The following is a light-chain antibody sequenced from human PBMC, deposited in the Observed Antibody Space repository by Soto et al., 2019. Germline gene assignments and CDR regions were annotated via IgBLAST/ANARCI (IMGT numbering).Light chain of an antibody. Sequence: DIQMTQSPSSVSASVGDRVTITWRASQGLGSKLAWYQQKPGKAPKVLIHAASTLQRGVPSRFSGSGSGTDFTRTISSLQSEDFATYYCQQANTFPRTFGQGTKVEIE. V-gene: IGKV1-12*01. CDR2: AAS. J-gene: IGKJ1*01. CDR3: QQANTFPRT. CDR1: QGLGSK.